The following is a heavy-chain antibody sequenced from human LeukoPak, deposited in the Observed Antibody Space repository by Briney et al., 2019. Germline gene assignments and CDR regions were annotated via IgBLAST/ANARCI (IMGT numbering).Heavy chain of an antibody. V-gene: IGHV1-46*01. CDR2: INPSGGST. CDR3: ARATNTIFGVASGAFDI. D-gene: IGHD3-3*01. J-gene: IGHJ3*02. CDR1: GYTFTSYY. Sequence: ASVKVSCKASGYTFTSYYMHWVRRAPGQGLEWMGIINPSGGSTSNAQKFQGRLTMTRDTSTSTVYMDLSSLRSEDTAVYYCARATNTIFGVASGAFDIWGQGKMVTVSS.